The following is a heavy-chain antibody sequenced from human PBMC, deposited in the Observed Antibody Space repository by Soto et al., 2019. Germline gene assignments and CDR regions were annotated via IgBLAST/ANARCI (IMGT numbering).Heavy chain of an antibody. Sequence: GGSLRLSCAASGFTFSSYGMHWVRQAPGKGLEWVAVISYDGSNKYYADSVKGRFTISRDNSKNTLYLQMNSLRAEDTAVYYCAKDGADCSGGSCYFGMDVWGQGTTVTVSS. CDR1: GFTFSSYG. J-gene: IGHJ6*02. CDR2: ISYDGSNK. V-gene: IGHV3-30*18. D-gene: IGHD2-15*01. CDR3: AKDGADCSGGSCYFGMDV.